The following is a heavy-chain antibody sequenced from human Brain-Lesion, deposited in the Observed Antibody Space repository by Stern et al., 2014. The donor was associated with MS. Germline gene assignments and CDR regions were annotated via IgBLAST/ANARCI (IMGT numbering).Heavy chain of an antibody. CDR3: AKWPHHIAVAGTRYFQH. D-gene: IGHD6-19*01. CDR2: ISGRGGPN. Sequence: EMQLVESGGGLVQPGGSLRLSCAASGFSFSTYALSWVRQTPGKGLQGVSVISGRGGPNSYADSVKGRFTISRDNSKNTLYLQMDSLRADDTAVYYCAKWPHHIAVAGTRYFQHWGQGTLVTVSS. V-gene: IGHV3-23*04. J-gene: IGHJ1*01. CDR1: GFSFSTYA.